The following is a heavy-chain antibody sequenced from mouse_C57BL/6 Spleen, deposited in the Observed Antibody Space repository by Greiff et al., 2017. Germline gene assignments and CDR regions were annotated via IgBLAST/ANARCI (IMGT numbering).Heavy chain of an antibody. Sequence: EVQLVESGGGLVKPGGSLQLSCAASGFTFSDYGMHWVRQAPEKGLEWVAYISSGSSTIYYADTVKGRFTISRDHAKNTLFLQMTSLRSEDTAMYFCARNPLVYAIDYRGQGTSVTVSS. CDR2: ISSGSSTI. CDR1: GFTFSDYG. CDR3: ARNPLVYAIDY. J-gene: IGHJ4*01. V-gene: IGHV5-17*01. D-gene: IGHD2-10*02.